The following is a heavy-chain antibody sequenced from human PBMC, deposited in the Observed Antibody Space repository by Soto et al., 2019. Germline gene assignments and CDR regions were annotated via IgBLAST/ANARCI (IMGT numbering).Heavy chain of an antibody. D-gene: IGHD6-13*01. CDR1: GGTFSSYT. Sequence: QVQLVQSGAEVKKPGSSVKVSCKASGGTFSSYTISWVRQAPGQGLEWMGRIIPILGIANYAQKFQGRVTITADKSTSTAYMELSSLRSDDTVVYYCARDLRPQLSKRNSWFDPWGQGTLVTVSS. CDR2: IIPILGIA. J-gene: IGHJ5*02. CDR3: ARDLRPQLSKRNSWFDP. V-gene: IGHV1-69*08.